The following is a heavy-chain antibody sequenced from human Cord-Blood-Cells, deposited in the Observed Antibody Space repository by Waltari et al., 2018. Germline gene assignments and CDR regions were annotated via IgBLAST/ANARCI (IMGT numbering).Heavy chain of an antibody. V-gene: IGHV2-26*01. Sequence: QVTLKESGPVLVKPTETLTLTCTVSGFSLSNARMGVSWIRQPPGKALEWLAHIFSNDEKSYSTARKSRLTISKATSKSQVVLTMTNMDPVDTATYYCARTPGGAAADDAFDIWGQGTMVTVSS. CDR2: IFSNDEK. J-gene: IGHJ3*02. D-gene: IGHD6-13*01. CDR1: GFSLSNARMG. CDR3: ARTPGGAAADDAFDI.